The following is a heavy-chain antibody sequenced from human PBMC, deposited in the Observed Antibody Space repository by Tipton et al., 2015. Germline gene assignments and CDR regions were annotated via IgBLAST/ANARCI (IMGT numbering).Heavy chain of an antibody. CDR2: IYHSGNT. CDR1: GGSISSDNRY. Sequence: TLSLTCTVSGGSISSDNRYWGWIRQPPGKGLEWIGNIYHSGNTYYNPSLKSRVTMSRDTSKNQFSLKLTSVTAADTAVYYCACQDYDSLTRDYQTVDYWGQGTLVTVSS. CDR3: ACQDYDSLTRDYQTVDY. J-gene: IGHJ4*02. V-gene: IGHV4-39*07. D-gene: IGHD3-9*01.